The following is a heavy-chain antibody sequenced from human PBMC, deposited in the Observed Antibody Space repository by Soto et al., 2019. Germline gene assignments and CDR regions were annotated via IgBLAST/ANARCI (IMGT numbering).Heavy chain of an antibody. CDR2: IYHSGST. CDR1: GGSISSGGYS. V-gene: IGHV4-30-2*01. Sequence: SETLSLTCAVSGGSISSGGYSWSWIRQPPGKGLEWIGYIYHSGSTYYNPSLKSRVTISVDRSKNQFSLKLSSVTAADTAVYYCATSYYYDSSGYYFDYWGQGTLVTVSS. CDR3: ATSYYYDSSGYYFDY. D-gene: IGHD3-22*01. J-gene: IGHJ4*02.